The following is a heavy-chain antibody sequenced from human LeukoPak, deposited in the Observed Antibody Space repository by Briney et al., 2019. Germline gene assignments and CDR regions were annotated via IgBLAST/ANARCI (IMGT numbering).Heavy chain of an antibody. D-gene: IGHD5-18*01. V-gene: IGHV4-59*01. Sequence: PSETLSLTCSVSGGSIGSDYWTWIRQLPGGGLEWIGYIYYIGSTNYNPSLKSRVTISVDTSKNEVFLNLTSVTTAETALYYCARGRYSWYYDYWGQGTLVTVSS. CDR2: IYYIGST. CDR1: GGSIGSDY. CDR3: ARGRYSWYYDY. J-gene: IGHJ4*02.